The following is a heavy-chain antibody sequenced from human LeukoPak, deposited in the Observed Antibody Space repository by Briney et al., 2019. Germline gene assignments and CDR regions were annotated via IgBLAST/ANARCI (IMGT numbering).Heavy chain of an antibody. CDR1: GGSLSSYY. Sequence: SETLSLTCTVSGGSLSSYYWSWLRQPAGKGLEWIGRIYTSGSTNYNPSLKSRVTMSVDTSKNQFSLKLSSVTAADTAVYYCARGYCSSTSCLRDYYGMDVWGQGTTVTVSS. CDR2: IYTSGST. V-gene: IGHV4-4*07. D-gene: IGHD2-2*01. J-gene: IGHJ6*02. CDR3: ARGYCSSTSCLRDYYGMDV.